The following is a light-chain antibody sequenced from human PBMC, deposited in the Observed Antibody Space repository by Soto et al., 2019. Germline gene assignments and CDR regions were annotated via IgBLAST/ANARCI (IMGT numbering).Light chain of an antibody. CDR3: QQYGTSRDYT. CDR2: GAS. CDR1: QSVSSNY. Sequence: EIVLTQSPDTLSLSPGERATLSCRASQSVSSNYLAWYQQIPGQAPRPLIYGASSRVPGIPDRFSGSGSGTDFTLTISRLEPEDFAVYYCQQYGTSRDYTFGQGTKVDI. J-gene: IGKJ2*01. V-gene: IGKV3-20*01.